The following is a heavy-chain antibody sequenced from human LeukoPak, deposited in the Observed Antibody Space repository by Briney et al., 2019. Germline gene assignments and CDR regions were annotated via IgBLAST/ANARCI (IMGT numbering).Heavy chain of an antibody. Sequence: RASETLSLTCAVSGYSISSGYYGGWIRQPPGKGLKWIVSIYHSRSTFYNPSLKSRVTISVHTSKNQFSLKLPSVPAADTAVYYCARLMSTIDSWGQGTLVTVSS. CDR3: ARLMSTIDS. CDR1: GYSISSGYY. J-gene: IGHJ4*02. D-gene: IGHD5-24*01. CDR2: IYHSRST. V-gene: IGHV4-38-2*01.